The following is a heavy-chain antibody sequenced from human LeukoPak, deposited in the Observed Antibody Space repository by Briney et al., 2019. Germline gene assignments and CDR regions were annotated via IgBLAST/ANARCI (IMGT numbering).Heavy chain of an antibody. J-gene: IGHJ3*02. CDR1: GFTFSSYW. Sequence: PGGSLRLSCAVSGFTFSSYWMSWVRQAPVKGLEWVANIKPDGSEKFYVDSVKGRFTISRDNAKNSLYLQMNSLRAEDTAVYYCAREEDTAMVPRENAFDIWGQGTMVTVSS. CDR3: AREEDTAMVPRENAFDI. V-gene: IGHV3-7*01. CDR2: IKPDGSEK. D-gene: IGHD5-18*01.